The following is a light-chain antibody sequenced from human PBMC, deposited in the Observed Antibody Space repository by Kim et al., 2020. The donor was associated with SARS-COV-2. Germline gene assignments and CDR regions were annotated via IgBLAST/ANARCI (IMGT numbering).Light chain of an antibody. CDR1: QDISRY. CDR3: LQTYSASRT. CDR2: TAS. V-gene: IGKV1-39*01. Sequence: ASVGDTVTITCPASQDISRYLNWYQQKPGIAPKLRIYTASSLQSWVPSRFTGSGSETDFTLTISSLRPDDFATYYCLQTYSASRTFGQGTKVDIK. J-gene: IGKJ1*01.